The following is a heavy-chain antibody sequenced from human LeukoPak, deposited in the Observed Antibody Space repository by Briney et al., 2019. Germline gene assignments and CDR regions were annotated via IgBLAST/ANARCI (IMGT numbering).Heavy chain of an antibody. Sequence: SETLSLTCAVSGYSISSGYYWGWIRQPPGKGLEWIGSIYHSGSTYYNPSLKSRVTISVDTSKNQFSLKLSSVTAADTAVYYCARDRAVREPVDYYMDVWGKGTTVTVSS. CDR3: ARDRAVREPVDYYMDV. J-gene: IGHJ6*03. CDR1: GYSISSGYY. CDR2: IYHSGST. V-gene: IGHV4-38-2*02. D-gene: IGHD3-10*01.